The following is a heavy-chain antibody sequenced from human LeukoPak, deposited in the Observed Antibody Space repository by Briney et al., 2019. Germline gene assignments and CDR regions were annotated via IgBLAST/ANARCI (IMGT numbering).Heavy chain of an antibody. CDR1: GYSISSGYY. Sequence: PSETLSLTCAVSGYSISSGYYWGWIRQPPGKGLEWIGSIYHSGSTYYNPSLKSRVTISVATSKNQFSLSWSSVTAADPAVYYCARGAIEAAGLGCFAPGGRGTLVTVSS. D-gene: IGHD6-13*01. J-gene: IGHJ5*02. V-gene: IGHV4-38-2*01. CDR3: ARGAIEAAGLGCFAP. CDR2: IYHSGST.